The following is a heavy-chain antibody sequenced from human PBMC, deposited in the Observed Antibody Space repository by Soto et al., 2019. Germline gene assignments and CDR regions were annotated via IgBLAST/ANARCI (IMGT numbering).Heavy chain of an antibody. CDR3: AKDFRGVGLSSSWYFDH. CDR2: ISGSGGST. D-gene: IGHD6-13*01. Sequence: GGSLRLSCAASGFTFSSYAMSWVRQAPGKGLEWVSAISGSGGSTYYADSVKGRFTISRDNSKNTLYLQMNSLRAEDTAVYYCAKDFRGVGLSSSWYFDHWGQGTLVTVSS. CDR1: GFTFSSYA. J-gene: IGHJ4*02. V-gene: IGHV3-23*01.